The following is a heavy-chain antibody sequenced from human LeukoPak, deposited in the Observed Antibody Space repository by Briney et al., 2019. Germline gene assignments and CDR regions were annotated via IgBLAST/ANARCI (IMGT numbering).Heavy chain of an antibody. CDR2: IYYSGNT. CDR3: ARGSSGWLRFDY. J-gene: IGHJ4*02. Sequence: SETLSLTCTVSGGXISSGGYYWSWIRQHPGKGLEWIGYIYYSGNTYYNPSLKSRVTISADTSKNQFSLKLSSVTAADTAVYYCARGSSGWLRFDYWGQGTLVTVSS. D-gene: IGHD6-19*01. CDR1: GGXISSGGYY. V-gene: IGHV4-31*03.